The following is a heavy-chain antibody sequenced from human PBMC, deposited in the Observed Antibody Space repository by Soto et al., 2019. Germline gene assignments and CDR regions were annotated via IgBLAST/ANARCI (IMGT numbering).Heavy chain of an antibody. D-gene: IGHD3-16*01. CDR2: IYYSGST. J-gene: IGHJ6*02. CDR3: ARGSYPDYYAMDV. V-gene: IGHV4-31*03. Sequence: PSETLSLTCTVSGGSIGSGGYYWSWVRQRPGKGLEWIGYIYYSGSTYYNPSLKSRLTISIDTSKSQFSLNLSSVTAADTAVYYCARGSYPDYYAMDVWGHGTSVTVSS. CDR1: GGSIGSGGYY.